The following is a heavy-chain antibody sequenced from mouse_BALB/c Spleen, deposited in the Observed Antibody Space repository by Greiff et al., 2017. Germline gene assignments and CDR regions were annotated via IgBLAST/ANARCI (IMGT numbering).Heavy chain of an antibody. J-gene: IGHJ2*01. V-gene: IGHV5-17*02. CDR2: ISSGSSTI. CDR3: ARHGSSLDY. D-gene: IGHD1-1*01. Sequence: VQLKESGGGLVQPGGSRKLSCAASGFTFSSFGMHWVRQAPEKGLEWVAYISSGSSTIYYADTVKGRFTISRDNPKNTLFLQMTSLRSEDTAMYYCARHGSSLDYWGQGTTLTVSS. CDR1: GFTFSSFG.